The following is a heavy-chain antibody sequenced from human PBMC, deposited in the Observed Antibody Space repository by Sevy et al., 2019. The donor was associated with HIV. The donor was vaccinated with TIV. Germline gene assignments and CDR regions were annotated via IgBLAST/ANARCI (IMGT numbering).Heavy chain of an antibody. V-gene: IGHV3-33*01. J-gene: IGHJ4*02. CDR2: IWSDGRFE. CDR3: ARGGYYYDNAAYYALDS. Sequence: GGSLRLSCAATGFTFSNYAMHWVRQTPGKGLEWVAIIWSDGRFENHGDSVKGRFTISRDNSKNTLYLQMNKVRVEDTAVYYCARGGYYYDNAAYYALDSWGQGTLVTVSS. D-gene: IGHD3-22*01. CDR1: GFTFSNYA.